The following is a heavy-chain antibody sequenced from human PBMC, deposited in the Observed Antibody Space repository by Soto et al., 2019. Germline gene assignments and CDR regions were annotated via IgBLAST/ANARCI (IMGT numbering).Heavy chain of an antibody. Sequence: CKASGGTFSSYAISWVRQAPGQGLEWMGGIIPIFGTANYAQKFQGRVTITADESTSTAYMELSSLRSEDTAVYYCARGDFWSGDTHNWFDPWGQGTLVTVSS. CDR2: IIPIFGTA. V-gene: IGHV1-69*01. D-gene: IGHD3-3*01. CDR1: GGTFSSYA. J-gene: IGHJ5*02. CDR3: ARGDFWSGDTHNWFDP.